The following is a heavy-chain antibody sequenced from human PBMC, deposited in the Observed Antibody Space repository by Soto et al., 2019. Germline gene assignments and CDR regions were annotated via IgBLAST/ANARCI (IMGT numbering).Heavy chain of an antibody. CDR1: GGSFSSYY. V-gene: IGHV4-34*01. J-gene: IGHJ4*02. Sequence: QVQLQQWGAGLLKPSETLSLTCAVYGGSFSSYYWSWIRQPPGKGLEWIGEINHSGSTNYNPSLKSRVTISVDTSKNQFSLKLSSVTAAETAVYYCARGLTTVTTVRYFDYWGQGTLVTVSS. D-gene: IGHD4-17*01. CDR2: INHSGST. CDR3: ARGLTTVTTVRYFDY.